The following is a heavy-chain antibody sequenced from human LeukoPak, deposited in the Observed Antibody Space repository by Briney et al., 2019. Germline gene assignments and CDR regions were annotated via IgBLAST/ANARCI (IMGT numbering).Heavy chain of an antibody. V-gene: IGHV3-23*01. CDR3: AKLAYDSALDPL. CDR1: GFTFRSYA. D-gene: IGHD5-12*01. Sequence: GGSLRLSRAASGFTFRSYAMSWVRQAPGKGLEWVSTIRGSGGTTYYADSAKGRFTISRDNSKNTLYLQMNSLRAEDTAVYYCAKLAYDSALDPLWGQGTLVTVSS. J-gene: IGHJ4*02. CDR2: IRGSGGTT.